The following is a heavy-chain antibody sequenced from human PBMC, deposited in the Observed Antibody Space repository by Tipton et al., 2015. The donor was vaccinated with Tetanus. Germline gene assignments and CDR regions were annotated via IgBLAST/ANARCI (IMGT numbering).Heavy chain of an antibody. CDR2: IYQTGTT. CDR1: GASITTYH. J-gene: IGHJ4*02. Sequence: TLSLTCTVSGASITTYHWSWLRQTPGRGLEWIGHIYQTGTTYYNPSLKGRVTISMDRSNTQFSLRLDSLTAADTAVYYCARAAGFLGLTHDFWGRGTLVSVSS. CDR3: ARAAGFLGLTHDF. V-gene: IGHV4-59*08. D-gene: IGHD2/OR15-2a*01.